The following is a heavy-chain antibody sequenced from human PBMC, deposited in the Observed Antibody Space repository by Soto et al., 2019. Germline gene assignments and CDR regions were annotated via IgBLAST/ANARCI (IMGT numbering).Heavy chain of an antibody. CDR1: GFTFSNAW. Sequence: PGGSLRLSCAASGFTFSNAWMRLVRQAPGKGLECVCRIKSKTDGGTTDYAAPVKGRFTISRDDSKNTLYLQMNSLKTEDTAVYYCTTDSRTDTVTLYYFDYWGQGTLVTVSS. V-gene: IGHV3-15*01. J-gene: IGHJ4*02. CDR3: TTDSRTDTVTLYYFDY. CDR2: IKSKTDGGTT. D-gene: IGHD4-17*01.